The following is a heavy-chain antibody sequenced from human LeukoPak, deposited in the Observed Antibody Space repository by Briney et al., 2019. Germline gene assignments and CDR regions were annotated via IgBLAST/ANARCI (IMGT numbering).Heavy chain of an antibody. CDR2: IKQVGGNK. D-gene: IGHD3-22*01. CDR3: ARDTDRSLDY. CDR1: GFSFTNSW. Sequence: GGSLRLSCAASGFSFTNSWMAWVRQAPGKGLEWVANIKQVGGNKHYADSLKGRVTISRDNPKNSLYLQMISLRADDTAVYYCARDTDRSLDYWGQGILVTVAS. V-gene: IGHV3-7*01. J-gene: IGHJ4*02.